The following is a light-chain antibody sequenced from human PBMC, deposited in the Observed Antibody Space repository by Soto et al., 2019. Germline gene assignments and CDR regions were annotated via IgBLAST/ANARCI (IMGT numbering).Light chain of an antibody. Sequence: QSVLTQPASVSGSPGQSITISCTGTSSDVGGYNYVSWYQQHPGKAPKLMIYDVSNRPSGVSNRFSGSKSGNTASLTISGLQAEDEADYYCSSYTSSSGVFGGGTTLTVL. J-gene: IGLJ2*01. CDR2: DVS. V-gene: IGLV2-14*01. CDR3: SSYTSSSGV. CDR1: SSDVGGYNY.